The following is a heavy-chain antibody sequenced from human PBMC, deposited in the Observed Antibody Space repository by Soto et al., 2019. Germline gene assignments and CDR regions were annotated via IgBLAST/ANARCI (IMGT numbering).Heavy chain of an antibody. J-gene: IGHJ4*02. CDR1: GGSISSGGYY. D-gene: IGHD6-13*01. V-gene: IGHV4-31*03. CDR3: AREVSAAAGQGIFDY. Sequence: SETLSLTCTVSGGSISSGGYYWSWIRQHPGKGLEWIGYIYYSGSTYYNPSLKSRVTISVDTSKNQFSLKLSSVTAADTAVYYCAREVSAAAGQGIFDYWGQGTLVTVSS. CDR2: IYYSGST.